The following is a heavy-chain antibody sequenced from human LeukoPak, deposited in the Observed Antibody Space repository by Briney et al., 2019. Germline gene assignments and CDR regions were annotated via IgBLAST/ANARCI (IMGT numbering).Heavy chain of an antibody. V-gene: IGHV3-33*01. CDR2: IWYDGSNK. Sequence: GGSLRLSCAASGFTFSSYGMHWVRQAPGKGLEWVAVIWYDGSNKYYADSVRGRFTISRDNSKNTLYLQMNSLRAEDTAVYYCARDIWFGELSVDYWGQGTLVTVSS. CDR3: ARDIWFGELSVDY. D-gene: IGHD3-10*01. J-gene: IGHJ4*02. CDR1: GFTFSSYG.